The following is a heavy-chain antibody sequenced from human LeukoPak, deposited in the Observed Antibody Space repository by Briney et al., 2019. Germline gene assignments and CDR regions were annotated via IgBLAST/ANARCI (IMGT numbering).Heavy chain of an antibody. V-gene: IGHV3-11*04. D-gene: IGHD1-1*01. J-gene: IGHJ4*02. CDR2: IGSSGGSI. Sequence: GGSLRLSCAASGFTFNDYYMSWIRQAPGKGLEWISYIGSSGGSINYADSVKGRFTISRDNAKNSLSLQMNSLRAEDTAVYYCARTDWIDYWGQGTLVTVSS. CDR1: GFTFNDYY. CDR3: ARTDWIDY.